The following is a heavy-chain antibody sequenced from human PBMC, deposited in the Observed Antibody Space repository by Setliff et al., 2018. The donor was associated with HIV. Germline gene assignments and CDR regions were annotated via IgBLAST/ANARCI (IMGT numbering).Heavy chain of an antibody. J-gene: IGHJ5*02. V-gene: IGHV4-34*01. CDR3: TRPLRSGYSTTWYEGGAAWWFDP. D-gene: IGHD6-13*01. CDR1: GGSLNDYY. CDR2: INHSGTT. Sequence: SETLSLTCAVYGGSLNDYYWSWIRLPPGKGLEWIGEINHSGTTKYNPSLESRVTILVDTSKNQFSLKLSSVTVADTAVYYCTRPLRSGYSTTWYEGGAAWWFDPWGQGTLVTVSS.